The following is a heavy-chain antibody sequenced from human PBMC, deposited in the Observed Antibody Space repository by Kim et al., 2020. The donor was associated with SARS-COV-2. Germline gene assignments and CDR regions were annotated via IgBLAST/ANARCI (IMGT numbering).Heavy chain of an antibody. D-gene: IGHD6-19*01. CDR1: GGSFSGYY. CDR2: INHSGST. CDR3: ARGTRQWLVRGPYYYSMDV. Sequence: SETLSLTCAVYGGSFSGYYWSWIRQPPGKGLEWIGEINHSGSTNYNPSLKSRVTISVDTSKNQSSLKPSSVTAADTAVYYCARGTRQWLVRGPYYYSMDVWGKGTTVTVSS. V-gene: IGHV4-34*01. J-gene: IGHJ6*03.